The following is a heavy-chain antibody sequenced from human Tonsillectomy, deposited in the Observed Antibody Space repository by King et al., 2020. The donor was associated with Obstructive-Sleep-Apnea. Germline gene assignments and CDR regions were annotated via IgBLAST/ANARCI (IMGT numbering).Heavy chain of an antibody. CDR1: GFTFSDFY. Sequence: QLVQSGGGVVKPGGSLRLSCAASGFTFSDFYMGWIRQAPGKGLEWISYITSGGSSMYYADSVQGRFSISRDNAKKSLFLQMNSLRVEDTAVYYCVRDPTDIGYSSGWFDFWGPGTLVTVSS. CDR3: VRDPTDIGYSSGWFDF. D-gene: IGHD6-19*01. CDR2: ITSGGSSM. V-gene: IGHV3-11*01. J-gene: IGHJ5*01.